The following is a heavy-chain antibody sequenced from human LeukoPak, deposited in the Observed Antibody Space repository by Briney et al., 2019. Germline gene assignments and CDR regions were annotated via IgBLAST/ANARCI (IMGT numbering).Heavy chain of an antibody. J-gene: IGHJ4*02. CDR2: ISSSSSYI. V-gene: IGHV3-21*01. D-gene: IGHD2-21*01. Sequence: GGSLRLSCPASGFTFSSYSMNWVRQAPGKGLERVSSISSSSSYIYYADSVKGRFTISRDNAKNSLSLQMNSLRAEDTAVYYCARYYPYSMIALDYWGQGALVTVSS. CDR1: GFTFSSYS. CDR3: ARYYPYSMIALDY.